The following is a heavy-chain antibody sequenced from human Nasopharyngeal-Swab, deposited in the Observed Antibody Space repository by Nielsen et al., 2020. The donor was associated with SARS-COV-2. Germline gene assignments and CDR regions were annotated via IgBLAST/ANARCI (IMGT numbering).Heavy chain of an antibody. CDR2: IIPIFGTA. Sequence: WVRQAPGQGLEWMGGIIPIFGTAKYSQKFQGRVTITADESTSTAYMELRRLRSEDTAVYYCARDGIAARPSRPFDIWGQGTMVTVSS. J-gene: IGHJ3*02. V-gene: IGHV1-69*01. CDR3: ARDGIAARPSRPFDI. D-gene: IGHD6-6*01.